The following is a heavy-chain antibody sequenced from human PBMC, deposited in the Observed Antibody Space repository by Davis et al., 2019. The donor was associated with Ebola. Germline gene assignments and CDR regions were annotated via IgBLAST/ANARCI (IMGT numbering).Heavy chain of an antibody. J-gene: IGHJ4*02. D-gene: IGHD5-18*01. Sequence: ASVKVSCKASGGTFSSYAISWVRQAPGQGLEWMGWISAYNGNTNYAQKLQGRVTMTTDTSTSTAYMEVNGLTSEDTAVYYCARGGYSYGYGLDYWGQGSLVTVSS. CDR1: GGTFSSYA. CDR2: ISAYNGNT. V-gene: IGHV1-18*01. CDR3: ARGGYSYGYGLDY.